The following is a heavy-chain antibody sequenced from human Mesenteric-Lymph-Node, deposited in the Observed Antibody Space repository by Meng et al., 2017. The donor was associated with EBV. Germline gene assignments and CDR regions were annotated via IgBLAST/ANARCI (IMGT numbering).Heavy chain of an antibody. V-gene: IGHV4-34*01. D-gene: IGHD4-11*01. Sequence: QWGAGLVQPWRPLSLSCAVYGGSFSGCYWTWFRQSPGKGLEWIGESNQSGSNSYNPSHKSRVTISVDTSQNQFSLKLSSVTAADTAVYYCARGKTVGRSPWFDPWGQGTLVTVSS. CDR2: SNQSGSN. CDR3: ARGKTVGRSPWFDP. J-gene: IGHJ5*02. CDR1: GGSFSGCY.